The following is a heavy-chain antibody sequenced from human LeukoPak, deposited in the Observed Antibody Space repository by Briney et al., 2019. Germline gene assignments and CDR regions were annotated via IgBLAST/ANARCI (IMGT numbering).Heavy chain of an antibody. Sequence: GGALRISCAASGFTFSSYTMNWVRQAPGKGMQWVSSISTTGSYIYYADSVKGRFHISRDNAKKSLYLQMESLRAEDTAVYYCARVRGYSRYQPLDYWGQGTLVTVSS. V-gene: IGHV3-21*01. D-gene: IGHD3-10*01. CDR1: GFTFSSYT. J-gene: IGHJ4*02. CDR3: ARVRGYSRYQPLDY. CDR2: ISTTGSYI.